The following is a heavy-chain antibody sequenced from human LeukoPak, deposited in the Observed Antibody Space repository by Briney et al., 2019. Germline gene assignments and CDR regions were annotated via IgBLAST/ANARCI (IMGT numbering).Heavy chain of an antibody. Sequence: ASVKVSCKASGYTFTSYGISWVRQAPGQGLEWMGWISAYNGNTNYAQKLQGRVTMTTDTSTSTAYMELRSLRAEDTAVYYCAKRGYGSGSYRPGGDIDYWGQGTLATVSS. D-gene: IGHD3-10*01. CDR3: AKRGYGSGSYRPGGDIDY. J-gene: IGHJ4*02. CDR2: ISAYNGNT. CDR1: GYTFTSYG. V-gene: IGHV1-18*01.